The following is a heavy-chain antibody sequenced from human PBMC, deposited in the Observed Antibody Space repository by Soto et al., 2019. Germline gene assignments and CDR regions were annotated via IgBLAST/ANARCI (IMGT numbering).Heavy chain of an antibody. D-gene: IGHD6-19*01. CDR3: ARGREQWLVDAFDI. CDR1: GGSFSGYY. CDR2: LNPSGST. Sequence: LSLTCAVYGGSFSGYYWSWIRQPPGKGLEWIGELNPSGSTNYHPSLKSRVTISADTSKNQFSLRLNFVTAADRALYYCARGREQWLVDAFDIWGQGTMVTVSS. V-gene: IGHV4-34*01. J-gene: IGHJ3*02.